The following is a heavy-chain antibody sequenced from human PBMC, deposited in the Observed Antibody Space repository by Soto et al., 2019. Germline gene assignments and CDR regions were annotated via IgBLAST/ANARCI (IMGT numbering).Heavy chain of an antibody. CDR1: GFTVSSNY. D-gene: IGHD2-15*01. CDR3: ARDVLADIVYYGMDV. J-gene: IGHJ6*02. V-gene: IGHV3-66*01. CDR2: IYSGGST. Sequence: EVQLVESGGGLVQPGGSLRLSCAASGFTVSSNYMSWVRQAPGKGLEWVSVIYSGGSTYYADSVKGRFTISRDNSKNTLYLQMNSLRAEDTAVYYCARDVLADIVYYGMDVWGQGTTVTVSS.